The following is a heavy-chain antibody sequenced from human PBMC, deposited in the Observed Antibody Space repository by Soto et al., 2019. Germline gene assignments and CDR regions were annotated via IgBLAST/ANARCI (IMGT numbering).Heavy chain of an antibody. V-gene: IGHV3-33*01. CDR3: ARDCAGYSGGWYQRGGFDY. CDR1: GFTFSSYG. D-gene: IGHD6-19*01. Sequence: QVQLVESGGGVVQPGRSLRLSCAASGFTFSSYGMHWVRQAPGKGLEWVAVIWYDGSNKYYADSVKGRFTTSRDNSKNTLYLHMDSLRAEDTAVYYCARDCAGYSGGWYQRGGFDYWGQGTLVTVSS. CDR2: IWYDGSNK. J-gene: IGHJ4*02.